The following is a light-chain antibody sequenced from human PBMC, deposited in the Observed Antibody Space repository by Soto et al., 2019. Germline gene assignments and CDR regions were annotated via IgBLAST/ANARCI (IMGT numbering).Light chain of an antibody. Sequence: EIVLTQSPATPSLSPGERATLSCRASQSVSGHLAWYQQKPGQSPRLLIYDVSNRATGIPARFSGSGSGTDFTLTISSLEPEDFAVYYCQQRRDWPLTFGGGTKVEIK. CDR2: DVS. CDR3: QQRRDWPLT. V-gene: IGKV3-11*01. J-gene: IGKJ4*01. CDR1: QSVSGH.